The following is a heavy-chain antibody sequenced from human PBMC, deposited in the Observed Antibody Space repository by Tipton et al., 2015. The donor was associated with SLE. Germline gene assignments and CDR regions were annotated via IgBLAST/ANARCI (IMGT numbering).Heavy chain of an antibody. CDR1: GFTFKTRG. J-gene: IGHJ6*01. Sequence: SLRLSCSVSGFTFKTRGMHWVRQAPGKGLEWVAAMSYDGDKEYYGDSVKGRFTISRDNAKNTLYLQMDNLRPDDTAVYHCARDRARVIVPKYGVDVWGQGTTVTVSS. CDR2: MSYDGDKE. V-gene: IGHV3-30*03. CDR3: ARDRARVIVPKYGVDV. D-gene: IGHD3-22*01.